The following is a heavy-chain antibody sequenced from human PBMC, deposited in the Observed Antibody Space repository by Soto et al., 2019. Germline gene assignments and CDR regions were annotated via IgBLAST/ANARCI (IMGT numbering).Heavy chain of an antibody. D-gene: IGHD5-12*01. CDR2: IYYSGSA. CDR1: GGSISSYY. J-gene: IGHJ4*02. Sequence: SETLSLTCTVSGGSISSYYWSWIRQPPGKGLEWIGYIYYSGSANYNPSLKSRVTISVDTSKNQFSLKLGSVTAADTAVYYCARHYEVAFVDYWGQGTLVTVSS. V-gene: IGHV4-59*08. CDR3: ARHYEVAFVDY.